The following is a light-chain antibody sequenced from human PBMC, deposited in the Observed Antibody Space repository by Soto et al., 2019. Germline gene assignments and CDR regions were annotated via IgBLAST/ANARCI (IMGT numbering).Light chain of an antibody. V-gene: IGKV1-5*03. CDR1: QTISSW. CDR2: KAS. J-gene: IGKJ1*01. Sequence: DIQITQSPSTLSGSVGDRVTITCRASQTISSWLAWYQQKPGKAPKILIYKASTLKSGVPSRFRGSGSGTEFTLTISRLQPDDFETYYCQHYNSYSEAFGQGIKVDIK. CDR3: QHYNSYSEA.